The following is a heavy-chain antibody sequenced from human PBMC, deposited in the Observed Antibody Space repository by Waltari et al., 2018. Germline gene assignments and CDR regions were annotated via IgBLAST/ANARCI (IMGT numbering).Heavy chain of an antibody. J-gene: IGHJ4*02. Sequence: QVQLVESGGGVVQPGGSLRLSCAASGFTFHIYGMNWVRQAPGKGLEWVSFIRYEPSRIYYVDSVKGRFTISRDNSKNTLFLHMNSLRGDDTAVYYCARSPLGEHWLGFDYWGQGAQVTVSS. CDR2: IRYEPSRI. D-gene: IGHD3-16*01. CDR1: GFTFHIYG. V-gene: IGHV3-30*02. CDR3: ARSPLGEHWLGFDY.